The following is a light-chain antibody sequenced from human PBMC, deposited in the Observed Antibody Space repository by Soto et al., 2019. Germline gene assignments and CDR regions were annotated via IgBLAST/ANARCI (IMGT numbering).Light chain of an antibody. J-gene: IGLJ3*02. CDR2: DTS. CDR3: LLSYGGPRV. CDR1: TGAVTTGHY. V-gene: IGLV7-46*01. Sequence: QAVVTQEPSLTVSPGGTVTLTCGSSTGAVTTGHYPYWFQQKSGQVPRTLIYDTSNRQSWTPARFSGSLLGGKAALTLSGAQPEDEAEYYCLLSYGGPRVFGGGTKLTVL.